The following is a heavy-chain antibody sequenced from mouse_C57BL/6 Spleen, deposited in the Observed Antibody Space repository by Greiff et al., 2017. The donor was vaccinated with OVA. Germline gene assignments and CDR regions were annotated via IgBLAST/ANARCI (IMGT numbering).Heavy chain of an antibody. J-gene: IGHJ1*03. CDR1: GFTFSSYA. D-gene: IGHD1-1*01. CDR3: ARDREVANLCWYFDV. CDR2: ISDGGSYT. Sequence: EVKLVESGGGLVKPGGSLKLSCAASGFTFSSYAMSWVRQTPEKRLEWVATISDGGSYTYYPDNVKGRFTISRDNAKNNLYLQMSHLKSEDTAMYYCARDREVANLCWYFDVWGTGTTVTVSS. V-gene: IGHV5-4*01.